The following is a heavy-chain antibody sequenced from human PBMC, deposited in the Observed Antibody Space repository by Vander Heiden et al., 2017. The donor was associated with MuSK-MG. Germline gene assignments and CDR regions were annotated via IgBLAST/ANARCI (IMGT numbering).Heavy chain of an antibody. CDR2: IYYSGST. J-gene: IGHJ6*03. D-gene: IGHD6-13*01. CDR3: ARPSSSWTYYYYYMDV. Sequence: SGASIRSSSYYWGWIRQPPGKGLEWIGSIYYSGSTYYNPSLKSRVTISVDTSKNQFSLKLSSVTAADTAVYYCARPSSSWTYYYYYMDVWGKGTTVTVSS. V-gene: IGHV4-39*01. CDR1: GASIRSSSYY.